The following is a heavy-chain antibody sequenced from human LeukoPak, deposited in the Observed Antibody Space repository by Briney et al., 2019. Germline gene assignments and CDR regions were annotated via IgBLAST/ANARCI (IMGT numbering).Heavy chain of an antibody. J-gene: IGHJ4*02. CDR1: GGSISSSDYW. CDR2: IYYSGST. D-gene: IGHD1-14*01. CDR3: ARHRSAGISHAFDY. V-gene: IGHV4-39*01. Sequence: SETLSLTCTVTGGSISSSDYWWNWLRQPPGKGLGCIGNIYYSGSTYYSPSLKTRVTMSIHTSTNQFSLSLTSVTAADTAVYYCARHRSAGISHAFDYWGQGILVTVSS.